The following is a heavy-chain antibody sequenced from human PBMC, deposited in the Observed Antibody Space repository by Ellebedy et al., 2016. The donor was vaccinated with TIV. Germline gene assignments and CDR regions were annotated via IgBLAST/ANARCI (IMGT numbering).Heavy chain of an antibody. D-gene: IGHD1-1*01. CDR2: IYYSGST. J-gene: IGHJ5*02. Sequence: MPSETLSLTCTVSGGPISSGGYYWSWIRQHPGKGLEWIGYIYYSGSTNYNPSLKSPVTISVDTSKNQFSLKLSSVTAADTAVYYCARSTLGEVEWFDPWGQGTLVTVSS. CDR3: ARSTLGEVEWFDP. V-gene: IGHV4-61*08. CDR1: GGPISSGGYY.